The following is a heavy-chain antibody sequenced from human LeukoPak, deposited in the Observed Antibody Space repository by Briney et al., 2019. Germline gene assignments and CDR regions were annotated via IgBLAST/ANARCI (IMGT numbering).Heavy chain of an antibody. Sequence: PPGGSLRLPCAVSGFTFTGCGMHWVRQAPGRGLEWVAFTLYDGSSQYYPDSLRGRFTISRDNSKNTLFLQMDNLTHDDTAVYYCAKDLLLRQFVLDFWGQGTPVTVSS. CDR2: TLYDGSSQ. CDR1: GFTFTGCG. J-gene: IGHJ4*02. CDR3: AKDLLLRQFVLDF. D-gene: IGHD5-24*01. V-gene: IGHV3-30*02.